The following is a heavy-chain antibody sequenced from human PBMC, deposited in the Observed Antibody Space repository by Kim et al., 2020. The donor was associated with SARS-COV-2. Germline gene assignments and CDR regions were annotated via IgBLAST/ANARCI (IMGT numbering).Heavy chain of an antibody. Sequence: GYADSVKGRFTTARDNAKNIVHLQMNSLRNEDTALYYCAKGGHRWHYIASGGQGTLVIVSS. D-gene: IGHD1-7*01. J-gene: IGHJ5*01. CDR3: AKGGHRWHYIAS. V-gene: IGHV3-9*01.